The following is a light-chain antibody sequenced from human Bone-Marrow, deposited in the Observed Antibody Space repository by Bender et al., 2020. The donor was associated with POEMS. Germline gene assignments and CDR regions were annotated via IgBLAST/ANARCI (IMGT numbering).Light chain of an antibody. V-gene: IGLV2-14*03. Sequence: QSALTQPASVSGSPGQSITISCAGGSGDIGDSTYVSWYQQHPEKAPKLIIYNFSNRPSGVSNRFSGSKSGNTASLTISGLQAEDEADYFCSSYTITDTVVFGGGTKVTVL. CDR1: SGDIGDSTY. J-gene: IGLJ3*02. CDR3: SSYTITDTVV. CDR2: NFS.